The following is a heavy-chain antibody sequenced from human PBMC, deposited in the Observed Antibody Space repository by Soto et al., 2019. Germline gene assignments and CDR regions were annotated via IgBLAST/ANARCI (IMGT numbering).Heavy chain of an antibody. D-gene: IGHD3-22*01. CDR2: IWYDGSNK. J-gene: IGHJ3*02. CDR3: ARDLRITMIVGQIDAFDI. Sequence: QVQLVESGGGVVQPGRSLRLSCAASGFTFSSYGMHWVRQAPGKGLEWVAVIWYDGSNKYYADSVKGRFTISRDNSKNTLYLQMNSLRAEDTAVYYCARDLRITMIVGQIDAFDIWGQGTMVTVSS. V-gene: IGHV3-33*01. CDR1: GFTFSSYG.